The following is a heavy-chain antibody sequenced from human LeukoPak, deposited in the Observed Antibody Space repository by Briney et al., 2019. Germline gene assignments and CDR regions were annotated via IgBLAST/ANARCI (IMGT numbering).Heavy chain of an antibody. D-gene: IGHD5-18*01. J-gene: IGHJ4*02. CDR2: IDWDDDK. CDR3: ARNTDY. V-gene: IGHV2-70*04. CDR1: GFSLSSSGTR. Sequence: ESGPTLVNPTQTLTLTCTFSGFSLSSSGTRVSWIRQPPGKALEWLARIDWDDDKFYTTSLKTRLTISKDTSKNQVVLTMTNMDPVDTATYYCARNTDYWGQGTLVTVSS.